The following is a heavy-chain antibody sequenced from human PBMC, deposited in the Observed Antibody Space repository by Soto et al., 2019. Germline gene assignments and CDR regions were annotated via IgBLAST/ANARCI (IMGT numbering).Heavy chain of an antibody. Sequence: GGSLRLSCAASGFTFDDYGMHWVRQAPGKGLEWVSGISWNSGSIGYADSVKGRFIISRDNAKNSLYLQMNNLRPEDTAFYFCAKVSTTHTFGPLDPWGQGTLVTVSS. CDR2: ISWNSGSI. J-gene: IGHJ5*02. CDR3: AKVSTTHTFGPLDP. V-gene: IGHV3-9*01. D-gene: IGHD1-1*01. CDR1: GFTFDDYG.